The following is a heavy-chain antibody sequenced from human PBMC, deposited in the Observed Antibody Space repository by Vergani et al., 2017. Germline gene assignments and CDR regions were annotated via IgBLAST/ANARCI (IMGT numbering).Heavy chain of an antibody. V-gene: IGHV3-11*01. J-gene: IGHJ5*02. D-gene: IGHD3-3*01. CDR1: VFTFSDYY. CDR2: ISSSGSTI. Sequence: QVQLVESGGGLVKPGGSLRLSCAASVFTFSDYYMSWIRQAPGKGLEWVSYISSSGSTIYYADSVKGRFTISRDNAKNSLYLQMNSLRAEDTAVYYCARGGEPDFWSGYYTFRWFDPWGQGTLVTVSS. CDR3: ARGGEPDFWSGYYTFRWFDP.